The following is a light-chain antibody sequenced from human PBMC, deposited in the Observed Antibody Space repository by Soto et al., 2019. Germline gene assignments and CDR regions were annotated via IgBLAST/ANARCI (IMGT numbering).Light chain of an antibody. J-gene: IGKJ2*01. CDR1: QSLLHSNGYNY. CDR2: LGS. V-gene: IGKV2-28*01. CDR3: MQALQTPPT. Sequence: DMVMTQSPLSLPVTPGEPASISCRSSQSLLHSNGYNYLDWYLQKPGQSPQLLIYLGSNRASGVPDRFSGSGSGTAFKLKISRVEAEDVGVYYCMQALQTPPTFGQGTKLEIK.